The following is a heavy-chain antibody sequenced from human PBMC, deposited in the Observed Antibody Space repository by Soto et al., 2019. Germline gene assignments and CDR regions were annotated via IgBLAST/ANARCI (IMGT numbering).Heavy chain of an antibody. Sequence: QVQLVQSGAEVKKPGSSVKVSCKASGGTFSSYSINWVRQAPGQGLEWMGRITPILGIANYAQKFQGRVTITADKSTSTAYMELSSLRSEDTAVYYGARAPYGDYSGYWGQGTLVTVSS. V-gene: IGHV1-69*02. CDR2: ITPILGIA. CDR1: GGTFSSYS. CDR3: ARAPYGDYSGY. D-gene: IGHD4-17*01. J-gene: IGHJ4*02.